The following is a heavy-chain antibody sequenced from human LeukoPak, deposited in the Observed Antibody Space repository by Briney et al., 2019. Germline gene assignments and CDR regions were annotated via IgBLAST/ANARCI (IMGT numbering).Heavy chain of an antibody. CDR2: IKSDGSAM. D-gene: IGHD1-26*01. Sequence: PGGSLRLSRAASGFTFTTYWMTWVRQAPGKGLEWVAIIKSDGSAMFYVDSVKGRFTISRDNAKNSLHLQMNSLRAEDTAIYYCARGMSGSCDYWGQGTLVTVSS. CDR1: GFTFTTYW. J-gene: IGHJ4*02. V-gene: IGHV3-7*05. CDR3: ARGMSGSCDY.